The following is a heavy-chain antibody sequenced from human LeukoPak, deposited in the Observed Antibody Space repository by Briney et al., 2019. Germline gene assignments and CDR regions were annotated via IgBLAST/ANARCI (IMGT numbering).Heavy chain of an antibody. V-gene: IGHV3-23*01. D-gene: IGHD3-22*01. CDR2: ISGSGGST. J-gene: IGHJ4*02. Sequence: PGGSLRLSCAASGFTFSSYAMSWVRQAPGKGLEWVSAISGSGGSTYYADSVKGRFTISRDNSKNTLYLQMNSLRAEDTAVYYCAKSLFRYDSSGYSDYWGQGTLVTVSS. CDR3: AKSLFRYDSSGYSDY. CDR1: GFTFSSYA.